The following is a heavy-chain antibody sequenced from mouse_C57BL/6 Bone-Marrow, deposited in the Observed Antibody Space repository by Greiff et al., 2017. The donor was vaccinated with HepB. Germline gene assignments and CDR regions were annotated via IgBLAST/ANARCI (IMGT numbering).Heavy chain of an antibody. V-gene: IGHV2-2*01. CDR3: ARNGDYYGSSYVGMDY. CDR2: IWSGGST. J-gene: IGHJ4*01. CDR1: GFSLTSYG. Sequence: QVQLKESGPGLVQPSQSLSITCTVSGFSLTSYGVHWVRQSPGKGLEWLGVIWSGGSTDYNAAFISRLSISKDNSKSQVFFKMNSLQADDTAIYYCARNGDYYGSSYVGMDYWGQGTSVTVSS. D-gene: IGHD1-1*01.